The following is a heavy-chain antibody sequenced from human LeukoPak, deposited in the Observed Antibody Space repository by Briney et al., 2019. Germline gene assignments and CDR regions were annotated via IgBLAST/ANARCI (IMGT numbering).Heavy chain of an antibody. D-gene: IGHD2-21*01. V-gene: IGHV3-23*01. J-gene: IGHJ4*02. CDR3: AKSDCGSDGCKLLNY. Sequence: GGSLRLSCAASGFTFSHYAMSWVRQAPGKGLEWVSAINGGGDATKYAYSVQGRFTISRDNSKNTLSLQMNSPRVEDTAVYFCAKSDCGSDGCKLLNYWGQGTLVTVSS. CDR2: INGGGDAT. CDR1: GFTFSHYA.